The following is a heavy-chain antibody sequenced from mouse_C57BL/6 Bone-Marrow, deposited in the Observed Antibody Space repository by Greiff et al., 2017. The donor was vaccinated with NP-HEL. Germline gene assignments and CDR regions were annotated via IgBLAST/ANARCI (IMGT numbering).Heavy chain of an antibody. V-gene: IGHV1-81*01. Sequence: LVESGAELARPGASVKLSCKASGYTFTSYGISWVKQRTGQGLEWIGEIYPRSGNTYYNEKFKGKATLTADKSSSTAYMELRSLTSEDSAVYFCARYDYVWFAYWGQGTLVTVSA. D-gene: IGHD2-4*01. CDR3: ARYDYVWFAY. CDR2: IYPRSGNT. CDR1: GYTFTSYG. J-gene: IGHJ3*01.